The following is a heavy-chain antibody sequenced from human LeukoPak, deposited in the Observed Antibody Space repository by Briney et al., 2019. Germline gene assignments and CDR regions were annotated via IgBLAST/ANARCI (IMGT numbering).Heavy chain of an antibody. V-gene: IGHV3-21*06. CDR3: ARRSGYYWDAFDV. CDR1: GFTFSSYS. J-gene: IGHJ3*01. CDR2: ISSSSSYI. D-gene: IGHD3-22*01. Sequence: GSLRLSCAASGFTFSSYSMNWVRQAPGKGLEWVSSISSSSSYIYYADSVKGRFTISRDNANNLLHLQMNNLRADDTAVYYCARRSGYYWDAFDVWGQGTMVTVSS.